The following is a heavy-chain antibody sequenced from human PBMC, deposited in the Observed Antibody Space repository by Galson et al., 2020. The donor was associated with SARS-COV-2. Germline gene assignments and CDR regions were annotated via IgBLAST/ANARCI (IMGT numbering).Heavy chain of an antibody. CDR1: GFSLSTTGIF. Sequence: SGPTLVKPTQTLTLTCTFSGFSLSTTGIFVSWIRQPPGKALEWLALIDWDDAKYYSTSLKTRLTISKDTWRNQVVLTMTNMDPVDTATYYCARSPYSGSSCFDHWGQGIPVTVSS. V-gene: IGHV2-70*01. D-gene: IGHD1-26*01. CDR3: ARSPYSGSSCFDH. J-gene: IGHJ4*02. CDR2: IDWDDAK.